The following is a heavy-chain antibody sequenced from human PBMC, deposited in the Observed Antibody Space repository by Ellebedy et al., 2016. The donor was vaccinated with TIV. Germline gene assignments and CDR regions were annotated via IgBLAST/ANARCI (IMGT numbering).Heavy chain of an antibody. Sequence: ASVKVSXXASGYTFTSYGISWVRQAPGQGLEWMGWISVHNGNTKYAQKLQGRVTMTTDTSTSTAYMELRSLRSDDTAVYYCARRVNLGGLDYWGQGTLVTVSS. V-gene: IGHV1-18*01. CDR2: ISVHNGNT. CDR1: GYTFTSYG. D-gene: IGHD2-15*01. CDR3: ARRVNLGGLDY. J-gene: IGHJ4*02.